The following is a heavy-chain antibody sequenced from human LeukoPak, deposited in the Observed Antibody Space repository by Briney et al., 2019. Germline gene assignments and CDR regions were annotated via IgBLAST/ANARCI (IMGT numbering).Heavy chain of an antibody. CDR1: GFTFSSYS. V-gene: IGHV3-21*01. D-gene: IGHD5-24*01. Sequence: GGSLRLSCAASGFTFSSYSMNWVRQAPGKGLEWVSSISSSSSYIYYADSVKGRFTISRDNAKNSLYLQMNSLRAEDTAVYYCARDRRPGWLQLWVDAFDIWGQGTMVTVSS. CDR2: ISSSSSYI. CDR3: ARDRRPGWLQLWVDAFDI. J-gene: IGHJ3*02.